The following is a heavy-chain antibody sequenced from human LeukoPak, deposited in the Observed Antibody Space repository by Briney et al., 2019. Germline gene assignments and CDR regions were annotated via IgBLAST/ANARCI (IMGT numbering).Heavy chain of an antibody. CDR2: ISWNSGSI. J-gene: IGHJ4*02. D-gene: IGHD6-13*01. V-gene: IGHV3-9*01. CDR1: GFTFDDYA. CDR3: AKDIRGSTSWYGLDY. Sequence: PGRSLRLSCAASGFTFDDYAMHWVRQAPGKGLEWVSGISWNSGSIGYADSVKGRFTISRDNAKNSLYLQMNSLRPEDTALYYCAKDIRGSTSWYGLDYWGQGTLVTVSS.